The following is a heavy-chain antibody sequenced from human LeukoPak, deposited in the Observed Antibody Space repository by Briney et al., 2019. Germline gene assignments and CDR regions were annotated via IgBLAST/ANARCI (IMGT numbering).Heavy chain of an antibody. J-gene: IGHJ4*02. V-gene: IGHV4-59*08. D-gene: IGHD1-1*01. CDR3: ARHRGEYSWNAHFDY. CDR2: IYYTGST. Sequence: SETLSLTCTVSGGSISSYYWSWVRQPPGKGLEWIAYIYYTGSTNYNHSLKSRVTISLDTPKNQFSLKLTSVTAADTAVYYCARHRGEYSWNAHFDYWGQGTLVTVSS. CDR1: GGSISSYY.